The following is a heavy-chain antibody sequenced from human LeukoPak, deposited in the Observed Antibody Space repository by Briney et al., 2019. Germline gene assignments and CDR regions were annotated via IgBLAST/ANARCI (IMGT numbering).Heavy chain of an antibody. Sequence: SSESLCLTCTVSGGSISSGGFCWGWVRQHPGQGLEWIGYINETRSSYYKPSLKSRVTISIDTSKNQFSLTLNSATAADTAVYYGARDRGAMLRGAPHAAFDIWGQGTMVTVSS. J-gene: IGHJ3*02. CDR3: ARDRGAMLRGAPHAAFDI. D-gene: IGHD3-10*01. CDR1: GGSISSGGFC. CDR2: INETRSS. V-gene: IGHV4-31*03.